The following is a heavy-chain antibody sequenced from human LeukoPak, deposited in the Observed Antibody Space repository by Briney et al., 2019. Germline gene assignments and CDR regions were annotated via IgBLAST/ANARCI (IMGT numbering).Heavy chain of an antibody. V-gene: IGHV4-4*07. J-gene: IGHJ6*03. CDR2: IYTSGST. Sequence: HSETLSLTCTVSGGSISGYYWSWIRQPAGKGLEWIGHIYTSGSTNYNPSLKSRVTMSVDTSKSQFSLNLTSVTAADTAVYYCAREDAWSGYPHYYMDVWGKGTTVTVSS. D-gene: IGHD3-3*01. CDR1: GGSISGYY. CDR3: AREDAWSGYPHYYMDV.